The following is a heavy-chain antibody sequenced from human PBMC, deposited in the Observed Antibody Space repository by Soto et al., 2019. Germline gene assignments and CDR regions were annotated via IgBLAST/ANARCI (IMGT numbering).Heavy chain of an antibody. V-gene: IGHV3-21*01. J-gene: IGHJ6*02. Sequence: GGSLRLSCAASGFTFSSYSMNWVRQAPGKGLEWVSSISSSSSYIYYADSVKGRFTISRDNAKNSLYLQMNSLRAEDTAVYYCARVDFDWLEGGYYYGMDVWGQGTTVTVSS. CDR2: ISSSSSYI. CDR3: ARVDFDWLEGGYYYGMDV. CDR1: GFTFSSYS. D-gene: IGHD3-9*01.